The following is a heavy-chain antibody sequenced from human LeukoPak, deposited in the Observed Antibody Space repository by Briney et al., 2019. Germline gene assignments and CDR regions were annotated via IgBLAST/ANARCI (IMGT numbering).Heavy chain of an antibody. V-gene: IGHV4-39*07. Sequence: PSETLSLTCTVSGGSISSGSYYWGWIRQPPGKGLEWIGSLYYSGSTYYNPSLKSRVTISVDTSKNQFSLKLDSVTAADTAVYYCAKDIVVVPAPVGYFDLWGRGTLVTVSS. CDR2: LYYSGST. CDR3: AKDIVVVPAPVGYFDL. J-gene: IGHJ2*01. D-gene: IGHD2-2*01. CDR1: GGSISSGSYY.